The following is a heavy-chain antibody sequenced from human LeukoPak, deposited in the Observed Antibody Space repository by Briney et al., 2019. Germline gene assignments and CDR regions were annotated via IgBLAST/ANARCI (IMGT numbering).Heavy chain of an antibody. CDR1: GFTFSSYS. V-gene: IGHV3-66*01. CDR3: AVTGGYAFDY. J-gene: IGHJ4*02. CDR2: IYSGGST. D-gene: IGHD5-12*01. Sequence: GGSLRLSCAASGFTFSSYSMNWVRQAPGKGLEWVSVIYSGGSTYYADSVKGRFTISRDTSKNTVYLQMNSLRAEDTAVYYCAVTGGYAFDYWGPGTLVTVSS.